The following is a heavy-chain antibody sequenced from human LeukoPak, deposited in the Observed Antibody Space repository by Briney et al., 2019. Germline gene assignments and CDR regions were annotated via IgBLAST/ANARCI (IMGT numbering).Heavy chain of an antibody. D-gene: IGHD2-15*01. CDR3: ARQSPDIVVVVAARGSNFDY. J-gene: IGHJ4*02. V-gene: IGHV4-30-2*03. CDR1: GFTLTSYA. CDR2: IYYSGST. Sequence: LRLSCAASGFTLTSYAMSWVRQAPGKGLEWIGSIYYSGSTYYNPSLKSRVTISVDTSKNQFSLKLSSVTAADTAVYYCARQSPDIVVVVAARGSNFDYWGQGTLVTVSS.